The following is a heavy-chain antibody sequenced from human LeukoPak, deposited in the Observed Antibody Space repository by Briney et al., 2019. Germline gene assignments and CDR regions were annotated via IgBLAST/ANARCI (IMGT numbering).Heavy chain of an antibody. J-gene: IGHJ4*02. CDR1: GFTCSNYS. D-gene: IGHD6-6*01. Sequence: PGGSLRLSCVGSGFTCSNYSVNWVRQAPGKGREGFSSMSKGSGDSYQADSVKARFTISRANAKNSLFLEMNSLRVEDPAVYYCARGVYSSSSPQVPDYWGQGTLVTVSS. V-gene: IGHV3-21*01. CDR2: MSKGSGDS. CDR3: ARGVYSSSSPQVPDY.